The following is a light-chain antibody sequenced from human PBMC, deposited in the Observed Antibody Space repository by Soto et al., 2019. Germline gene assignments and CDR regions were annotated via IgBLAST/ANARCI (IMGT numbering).Light chain of an antibody. CDR3: QQYSVYWT. CDR2: DAS. Sequence: VHMTLSTSTLSASVGYRVTITCRASQSISSWLAWYQQKPGKAPKLLIYDASSWAGGVPSRFTGSGSGTEFTLTINSLKPDDFATDYCQQYSVYWTFGQGTKVDIK. J-gene: IGKJ1*01. V-gene: IGKV1-5*01. CDR1: QSISSW.